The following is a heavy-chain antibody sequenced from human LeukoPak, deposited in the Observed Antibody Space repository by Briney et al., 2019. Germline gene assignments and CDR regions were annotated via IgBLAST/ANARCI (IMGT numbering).Heavy chain of an antibody. J-gene: IGHJ6*03. CDR1: GFTVSSNY. D-gene: IGHD2-2*01. CDR2: IYSGGST. Sequence: GGSLRLSCAASGFTVSSNYMSWVRQAPGKGLEWVSVIYSGGSTYYADSVKGRFTISRDNSKNTLYLQMNSLRAEDTAVYYCARVGPSAAYSYYYYYMDVWGKGTTVTVSS. V-gene: IGHV3-53*01. CDR3: ARVGPSAAYSYYYYYMDV.